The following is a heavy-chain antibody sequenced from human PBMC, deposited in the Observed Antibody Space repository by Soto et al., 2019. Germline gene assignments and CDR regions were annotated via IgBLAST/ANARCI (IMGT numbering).Heavy chain of an antibody. Sequence: QVQLVESGGGVVQPGRSLRLSCAASGFTFSSYGMHWVRQAPGKGLEWVAVIWYDGSNKYYADSVKGRFTISRDNSKSTLYLQMNSLRAEDTAVYYCARDRGSSGWFDYWGQGALVTVSS. J-gene: IGHJ4*02. V-gene: IGHV3-33*01. D-gene: IGHD6-19*01. CDR3: ARDRGSSGWFDY. CDR2: IWYDGSNK. CDR1: GFTFSSYG.